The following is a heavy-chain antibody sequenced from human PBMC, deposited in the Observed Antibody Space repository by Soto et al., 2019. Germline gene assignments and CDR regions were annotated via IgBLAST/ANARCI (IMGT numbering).Heavy chain of an antibody. D-gene: IGHD3-22*01. CDR2: IKSKTDGGTT. Sequence: GGSLRLSCAASGFTFSNAWMNWVRQAPGKGLEWVGRIKSKTDGGTTDYAAPVKGRLTISRDDSKNTLYLQMNSLKTEDTAVYYCTTVHYYDSSGYPDGYGMDVWGQGTTVTVSS. CDR3: TTVHYYDSSGYPDGYGMDV. J-gene: IGHJ6*02. CDR1: GFTFSNAW. V-gene: IGHV3-15*07.